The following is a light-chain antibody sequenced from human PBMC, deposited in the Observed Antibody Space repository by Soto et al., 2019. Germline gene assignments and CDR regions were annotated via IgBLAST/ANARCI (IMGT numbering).Light chain of an antibody. J-gene: IGKJ3*01. V-gene: IGKV1-27*01. CDR1: QGISHY. Sequence: DIQMTQSPSSLSASVGDRVTITCRATQGISHYLAWYQQRPGGVPKLLIHAASTLHSGVSSRFSGSGSGTDFTLTTSSLQPEDVGTYYCHKYDNGPFTFGPGTKVDLK. CDR2: AAS. CDR3: HKYDNGPFT.